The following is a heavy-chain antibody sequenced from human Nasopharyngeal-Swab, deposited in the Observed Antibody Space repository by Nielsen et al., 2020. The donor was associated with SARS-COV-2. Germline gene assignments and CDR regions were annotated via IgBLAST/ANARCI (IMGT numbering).Heavy chain of an antibody. Sequence: GGSLRLSCDASGFTVSSNYMSWVRQAPGKGLEWVSVIYSGGSTYYADSVKGRFTISRDNSKNTLYLQMNSLRAEDTAVYYCARGGGDDYVWGSYNYYFDYWGQGTLVTVSS. J-gene: IGHJ4*02. V-gene: IGHV3-53*01. CDR1: GFTVSSNY. D-gene: IGHD3-16*01. CDR2: IYSGGST. CDR3: ARGGGDDYVWGSYNYYFDY.